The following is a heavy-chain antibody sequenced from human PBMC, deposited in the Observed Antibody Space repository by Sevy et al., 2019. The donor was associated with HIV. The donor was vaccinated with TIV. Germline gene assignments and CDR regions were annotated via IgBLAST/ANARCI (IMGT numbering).Heavy chain of an antibody. CDR1: GGSISSYY. J-gene: IGHJ5*02. CDR3: ARERGIGWTYYDFWSGGKWFDP. V-gene: IGHV4-59*01. CDR2: IYYSGST. Sequence: SETLSLTCTVSGGSISSYYWSWIRQPPGKGLEWIGYIYYSGSTNYNPSLKSRVTISVDTSKNQFSLKLSSVTAADTAVYYCARERGIGWTYYDFWSGGKWFDPWGQGTLVTVSS. D-gene: IGHD3-3*01.